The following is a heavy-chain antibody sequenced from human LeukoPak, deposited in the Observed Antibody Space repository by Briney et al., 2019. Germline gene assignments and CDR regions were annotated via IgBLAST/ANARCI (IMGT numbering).Heavy chain of an antibody. CDR1: GGSISSSSYY. J-gene: IGHJ4*02. V-gene: IGHV4-39*01. CDR3: ASINMVRGVSRDY. Sequence: SETLSLTCTVSGGSISSSSYYWGWIRQPPGKGLEWIGSIYYSGSTYYNPSLKSRVTISVDTSKNQFSLKLSSVTAADTAVYYCASINMVRGVSRDYLGQGTLVTVSS. D-gene: IGHD3-10*01. CDR2: IYYSGST.